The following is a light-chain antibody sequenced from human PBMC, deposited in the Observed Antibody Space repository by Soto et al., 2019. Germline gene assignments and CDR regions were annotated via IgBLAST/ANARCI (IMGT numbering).Light chain of an antibody. J-gene: IGLJ2*01. CDR1: SSDVGGYNY. V-gene: IGLV2-11*01. CDR2: DVS. Sequence: QSALTQPRSVSGSPGQSVTISCTGTSSDVGGYNYVSWYQQHPGKAPKLMIYDVSERPSGVPDRFSGSKSGNKASLTISGLQAEDEADYYCCSYAGSYTVIFGGGTKVTVL. CDR3: CSYAGSYTVI.